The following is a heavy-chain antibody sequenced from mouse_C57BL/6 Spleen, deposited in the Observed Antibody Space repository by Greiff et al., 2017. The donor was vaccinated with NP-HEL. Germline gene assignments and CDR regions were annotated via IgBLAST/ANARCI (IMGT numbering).Heavy chain of an antibody. Sequence: QVQLKQPGAELVKPGASVKLSCKASGYTFTSYWMHWVKQRPGRGLEWIGRIDPNSGGTKYNEKFKSKATLTVDKPSSTAYMQLSSLTSEDAAVYDCARSRYYGSSYEYFDVWGTGTTVTVSS. CDR1: GYTFTSYW. V-gene: IGHV1-72*01. D-gene: IGHD1-1*01. CDR2: IDPNSGGT. CDR3: ARSRYYGSSYEYFDV. J-gene: IGHJ1*03.